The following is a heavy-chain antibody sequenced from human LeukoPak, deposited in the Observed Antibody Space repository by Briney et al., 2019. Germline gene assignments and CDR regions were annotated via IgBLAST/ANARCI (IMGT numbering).Heavy chain of an antibody. CDR3: AKDRAGRWLQIYYYYGMDV. V-gene: IGHV3-30*18. Sequence: GGSLRLSCAASGLTFSSYGMHWVRQAPGKGLEWVAVISYDGSNKYYADSVKGRFTISRDNSKNTLYLQMNSLRAEDTAVYYCAKDRAGRWLQIYYYYGMDVWGQGTTVTVSS. CDR2: ISYDGSNK. CDR1: GLTFSSYG. J-gene: IGHJ6*02. D-gene: IGHD5-24*01.